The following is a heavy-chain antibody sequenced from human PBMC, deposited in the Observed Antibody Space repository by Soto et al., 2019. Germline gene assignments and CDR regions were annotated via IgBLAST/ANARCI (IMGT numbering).Heavy chain of an antibody. Sequence: QVQLQESGPGLVKPSETLSLTCTVSGGSISRYYWSWIRQPPGKGLEWIGYIYYSGSTNYNPSLKSRVTISVDTSKNQFSLKLSSVTAADTAVYYCARLALPYGMDVWGQGTTVTVSS. CDR2: IYYSGST. V-gene: IGHV4-59*01. CDR3: ARLALPYGMDV. CDR1: GGSISRYY. J-gene: IGHJ6*02. D-gene: IGHD2-15*01.